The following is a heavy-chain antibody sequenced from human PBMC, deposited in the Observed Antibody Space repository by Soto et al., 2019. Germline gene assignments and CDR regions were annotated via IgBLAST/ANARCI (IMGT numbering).Heavy chain of an antibody. CDR1: GGSISSGAYY. D-gene: IGHD5-18*01. V-gene: IGHV4-31*03. CDR3: ARTGYIYGSDAYDT. J-gene: IGHJ3*02. CDR2: IYYTGSA. Sequence: QLQLQESGPGLVKPSQTLSLTCSVSGGSISSGAYYWSWIRHAAGKGLEWIGYIYYTGSAYYSASLKSRVTISLDTSRDQFSLKVTSVTAADTAVYYCARTGYIYGSDAYDTWGRGTLVTVSS.